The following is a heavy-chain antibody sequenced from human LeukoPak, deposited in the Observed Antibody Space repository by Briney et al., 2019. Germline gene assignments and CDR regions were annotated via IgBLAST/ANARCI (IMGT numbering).Heavy chain of an antibody. V-gene: IGHV3-74*01. CDR3: ARGRYSGYGGGSDY. CDR1: GFTFSNYW. D-gene: IGHD5-12*01. J-gene: IGHJ4*02. Sequence: GGSLRLSCAASGFTFSNYWMHWVRQAPGKGLVWVSRIKTDGSATNYADSEKGRFTISRDNAKNTLYLQMNNLRVEDTGIYYCARGRYSGYGGGSDYWGQGTLVTVSS. CDR2: IKTDGSAT.